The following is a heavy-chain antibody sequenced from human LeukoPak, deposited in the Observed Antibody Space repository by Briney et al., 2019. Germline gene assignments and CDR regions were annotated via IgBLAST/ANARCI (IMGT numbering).Heavy chain of an antibody. Sequence: PSETLSLTCSVSGGSINSSLFYWAWIRQSPGQGLEWIGTIYYTGSTYYNPSLKSRAIMSVDTSKNHFSLKLSSVSPADTAVYYCARLRWLPPGFDCWGRGTLVTVSS. J-gene: IGHJ4*02. CDR1: GGSINSSLFY. V-gene: IGHV4-39*01. CDR3: ARLRWLPPGFDC. D-gene: IGHD5-12*01. CDR2: IYYTGST.